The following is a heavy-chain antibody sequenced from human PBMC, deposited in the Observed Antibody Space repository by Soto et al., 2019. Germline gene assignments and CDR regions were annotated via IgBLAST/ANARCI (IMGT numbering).Heavy chain of an antibody. V-gene: IGHV1-69*05. Sequence: QVQLVQSGAEVKKPGSSVKVSCKASGGTFSSYAIRWVRQAPGQGLEWMGGITPIFGAADYAQKFQGRVTXTXXXPXGTAYMELSSLRSEDTAVYYCARGGIAARPIAWFDPWGQGTLVTVSS. J-gene: IGHJ5*02. D-gene: IGHD6-6*01. CDR2: ITPIFGAA. CDR1: GGTFSSYA. CDR3: ARGGIAARPIAWFDP.